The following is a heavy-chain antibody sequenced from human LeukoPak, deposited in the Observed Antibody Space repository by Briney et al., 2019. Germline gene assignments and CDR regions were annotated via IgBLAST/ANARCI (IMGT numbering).Heavy chain of an antibody. D-gene: IGHD3-3*01. CDR1: GYSFTSYW. Sequence: GESLKISCKGSGYSFTSYWIGWVRQMPGKGLECMGIIYPGDSDTRYSPSFQGQVTISADKSISTAYLQWSSLKASDTAMYYCARSLYDFWSGYFGFDPWGQGTLVTVSS. V-gene: IGHV5-51*01. J-gene: IGHJ5*02. CDR2: IYPGDSDT. CDR3: ARSLYDFWSGYFGFDP.